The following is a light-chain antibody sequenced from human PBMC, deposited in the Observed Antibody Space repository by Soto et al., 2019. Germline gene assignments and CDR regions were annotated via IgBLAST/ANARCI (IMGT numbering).Light chain of an antibody. V-gene: IGLV1-40*01. CDR1: NSNIGADYD. Sequence: QSVLTQPPSVSGAPGQRVTISCTGTNSNIGADYDVHWYQHLPGTAPKLLLTGDTSRPSGVPDRFSGSKSGASASLAITDLQAEDEADYYCQSYDSRLSGSVFGTGTKVTVL. CDR3: QSYDSRLSGSV. J-gene: IGLJ1*01. CDR2: GDT.